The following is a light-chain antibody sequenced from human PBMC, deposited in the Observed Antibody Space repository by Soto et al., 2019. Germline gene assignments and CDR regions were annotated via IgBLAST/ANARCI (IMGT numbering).Light chain of an antibody. V-gene: IGKV3D-20*02. CDR2: GAS. CDR1: QSVTSTY. Sequence: ESVLTQSPGTLSLSPGERATLSCRASQSVTSTYLGWYQQKPGQAPRLLIYGASNRATGIPDRFSGSGSGTDFTLTISRLEPEDFAIYYCQQRGNWPLTFGGGTKVDIK. CDR3: QQRGNWPLT. J-gene: IGKJ4*01.